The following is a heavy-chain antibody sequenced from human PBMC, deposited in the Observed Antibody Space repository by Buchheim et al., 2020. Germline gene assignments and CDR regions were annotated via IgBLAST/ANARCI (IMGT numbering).Heavy chain of an antibody. V-gene: IGHV1-46*03. J-gene: IGHJ2*01. D-gene: IGHD1-26*01. Sequence: QVQLVQSGAEVKKPGASVKVSCKASGYTFTSYYMHWVRQAPGQGLEWMGIINPSGGSTSYAQKFQGRVTMTRDTSTSTVYTELSSVRSEDTAVYYCARVRVGATTPRSRGWYFDLWGRGTL. CDR3: ARVRVGATTPRSRGWYFDL. CDR1: GYTFTSYY. CDR2: INPSGGST.